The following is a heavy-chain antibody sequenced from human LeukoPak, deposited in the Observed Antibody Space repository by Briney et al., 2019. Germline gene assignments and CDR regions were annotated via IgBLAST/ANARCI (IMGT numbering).Heavy chain of an antibody. CDR2: INPNSGGT. CDR3: ARSSRYYDSSGYYYPPYCYYYGMDV. V-gene: IGHV1-2*02. D-gene: IGHD3-22*01. CDR1: GYTFTGYY. J-gene: IGHJ6*02. Sequence: ASVKVSCKASGYTFTGYYMHWVRQAPGQGLDWMGWINPNSGGTNYAQQFQGRVTMTRDTSISTAYMELSRLRSDDTAVYYCARSSRYYDSSGYYYPPYCYYYGMDVWGQGTTVTVSS.